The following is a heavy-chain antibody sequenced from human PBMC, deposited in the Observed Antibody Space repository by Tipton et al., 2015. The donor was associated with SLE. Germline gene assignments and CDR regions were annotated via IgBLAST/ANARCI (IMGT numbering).Heavy chain of an antibody. CDR1: GFTFSSYS. V-gene: IGHV3-48*01. CDR2: ISSSSSTI. J-gene: IGHJ4*02. CDR3: ARDGVDSSGYPYYFDY. Sequence: GSLRLSCAASGFTFSSYSMNWVRQAPGKGLEWVSYISSSSSTIYYADSVKGRFTISRDNAKNSLYLQMNSLRAEDTAVYYCARDGVDSSGYPYYFDYWGQGTLVTVSS. D-gene: IGHD3-22*01.